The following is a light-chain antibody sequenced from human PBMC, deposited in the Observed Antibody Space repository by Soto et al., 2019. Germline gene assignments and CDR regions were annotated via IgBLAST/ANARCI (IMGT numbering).Light chain of an antibody. CDR2: DAS. J-gene: IGKJ4*01. Sequence: EIVLTQSPATLSLSPGERATLSCRASQSVSTYLAWYQQKPGQAPRLLIYDASSRATGIPARFSGSGSGTDFTLTISSLEPEDFAVYDCQQRSNYPLTFGGGTNMEIK. CDR3: QQRSNYPLT. CDR1: QSVSTY. V-gene: IGKV3-11*01.